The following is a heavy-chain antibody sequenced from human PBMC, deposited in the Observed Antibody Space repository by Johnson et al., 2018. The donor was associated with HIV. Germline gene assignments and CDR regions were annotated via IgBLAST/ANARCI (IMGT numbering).Heavy chain of an antibody. V-gene: IGHV3-23*04. Sequence: VQLVESGGGVVRPGGSLRLSCAASGFTFDDYGMSWVRQAPGKGLEWVSGISGSGGSTYYADSVKGRFTISSDNSQTTLYLQIKRLRAEDTAGYYCAKAGVGYGTTGVCVIADAFDIWGQGTMVTVSS. CDR3: AKAGVGYGTTGVCVIADAFDI. J-gene: IGHJ3*02. CDR1: GFTFDDYG. D-gene: IGHD2-8*01. CDR2: ISGSGGST.